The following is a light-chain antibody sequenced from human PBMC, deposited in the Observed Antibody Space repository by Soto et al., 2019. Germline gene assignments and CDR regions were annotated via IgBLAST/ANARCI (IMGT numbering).Light chain of an antibody. Sequence: EIVMTQSPATLSVSPGERATLSCRASQSVRTYLPWYQQTPGQAPRLLIHDVSDRASGIPARFSGSGSGTDFTLTISSLEPEDFAVYYCQQRSSWPLTFGGGTKVDIK. CDR1: QSVRTY. J-gene: IGKJ4*01. CDR2: DVS. CDR3: QQRSSWPLT. V-gene: IGKV3-11*01.